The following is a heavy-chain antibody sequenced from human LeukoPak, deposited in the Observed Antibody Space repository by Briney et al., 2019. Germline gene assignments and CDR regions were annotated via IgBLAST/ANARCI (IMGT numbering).Heavy chain of an antibody. CDR2: IYYSGST. CDR1: GGSISSYY. J-gene: IGHJ1*01. D-gene: IGHD2-15*01. CDR3: AGGYCSGGSCYLYFQH. Sequence: SETLSLTCTVSGGSISSYYWSWIRQPPGKGLEWIGYIYYSGSTNYNPSLKSRVTISVDTSKNQFSLKLSSVTAADTAVYYCAGGYCSGGSCYLYFQHWGQGTLVTASS. V-gene: IGHV4-59*01.